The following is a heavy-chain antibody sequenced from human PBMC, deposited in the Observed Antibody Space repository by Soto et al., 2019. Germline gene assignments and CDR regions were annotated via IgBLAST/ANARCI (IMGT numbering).Heavy chain of an antibody. V-gene: IGHV1-3*01. CDR2: INAGNGDT. CDR1: GYTFTNYA. CDR3: ARGWWVQHQLGYYLDY. Sequence: ASVKVSCKASGYTFTNYAIHWVRQAPGQRLEWMGWINAGNGDTKYSQSFQGRVTIIRDTSASTVYVELSSLRSEDTALYYCARGWWVQHQLGYYLDYWGQGALVTVSS. D-gene: IGHD2-15*01. J-gene: IGHJ4*02.